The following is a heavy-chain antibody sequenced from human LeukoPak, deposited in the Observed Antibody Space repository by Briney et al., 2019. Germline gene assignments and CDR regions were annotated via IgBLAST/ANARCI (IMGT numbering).Heavy chain of an antibody. V-gene: IGHV3-23*01. J-gene: IGHJ4*02. CDR1: GFTFSSYG. CDR3: ARASSYYDSSGWYFDY. D-gene: IGHD3-22*01. CDR2: ITATSSST. Sequence: PGGSLRLSCAASGFTFSSYGMSWVRQAPGKGLEWVSAITATSSSTHDADSVQGRFAISRDNSKNTLYLQMNSLRPEDTAIYYCARASSYYDSSGWYFDYWGQGTLVTVSS.